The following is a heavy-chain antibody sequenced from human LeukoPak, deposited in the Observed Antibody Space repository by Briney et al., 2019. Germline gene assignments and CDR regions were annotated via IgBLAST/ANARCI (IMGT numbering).Heavy chain of an antibody. J-gene: IGHJ4*02. CDR2: ISSSGGST. CDR3: AKDGGTFDY. V-gene: IGHV3-23*01. D-gene: IGHD3-16*01. Sequence: GGSLRLSCAPSGFTFSSYAVSWVRQAPGEGVEWVSAISSSGGSTYYADSVKGRFTISRDNSKNTLYLQMNRLRAEDTAVYYCAKDGGTFDYWGQGTLVTVSS. CDR1: GFTFSSYA.